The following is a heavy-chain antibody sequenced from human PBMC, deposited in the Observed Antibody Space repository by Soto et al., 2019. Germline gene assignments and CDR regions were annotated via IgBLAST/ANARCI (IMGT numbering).Heavy chain of an antibody. Sequence: SLWMHWVRQAPGKGLVWVSRINSDGSSTSYADSVKGRFTISRDNAKNTLYLQMNSLRAEDTAVYYCAREGARYDSSGHEAFDIWGQGTMVTVSS. CDR1: SLW. V-gene: IGHV3-74*01. J-gene: IGHJ3*02. CDR3: AREGARYDSSGHEAFDI. CDR2: INSDGSST. D-gene: IGHD3-22*01.